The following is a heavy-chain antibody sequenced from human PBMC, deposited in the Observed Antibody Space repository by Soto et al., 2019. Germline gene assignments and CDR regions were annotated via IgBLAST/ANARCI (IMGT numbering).Heavy chain of an antibody. CDR1: GFRFSNYA. V-gene: IGHV3-23*01. J-gene: IGHJ5*01. D-gene: IGHD2-2*01. CDR3: AKDNDAVVPAGHFDS. CDR2: ISGSGGST. Sequence: EVQVLESGGGLVQRGGSLRLSCTASGFRFSNYAMNWVRQAPGKGLEWVSGISGSGGSTFYADSVKGRFTISRDNFENTVYLQMNSLRGEDTALYYCAKDNDAVVPAGHFDSWGLGTLVTVSS.